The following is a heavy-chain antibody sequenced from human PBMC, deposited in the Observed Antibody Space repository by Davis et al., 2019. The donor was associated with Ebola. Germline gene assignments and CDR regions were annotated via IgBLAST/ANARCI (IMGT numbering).Heavy chain of an antibody. Sequence: MPSETLSLTCTVYGGSISSYYWSWIRQPPGKGLEWIGYIYYSGSTNYNPSLKSRVTISVDTSKNQFSLKLSSVTAADTAVYYCARQGTYYDSSGALYYFDYWGQGTLVTVSS. CDR1: GGSISSYY. CDR3: ARQGTYYDSSGALYYFDY. CDR2: IYYSGST. J-gene: IGHJ4*02. V-gene: IGHV4-59*08. D-gene: IGHD3-22*01.